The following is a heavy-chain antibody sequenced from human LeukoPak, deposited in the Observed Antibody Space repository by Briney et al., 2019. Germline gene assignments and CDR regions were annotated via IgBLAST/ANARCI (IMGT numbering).Heavy chain of an antibody. V-gene: IGHV3-15*01. CDR3: TTGTPFASGWLYDYYYYYMDV. J-gene: IGHJ6*03. CDR1: GFTFSNAW. D-gene: IGHD6-19*01. Sequence: GGSLRLSRAASGFTFSNAWMGWVRQAPGKGLEWVGRIKSKTDGGTTDYAAPVKGRFTISRDDSKNTLYLQMNSVKTEDTAVYYCTTGTPFASGWLYDYYYYYMDVWGKGTTVTISS. CDR2: IKSKTDGGTT.